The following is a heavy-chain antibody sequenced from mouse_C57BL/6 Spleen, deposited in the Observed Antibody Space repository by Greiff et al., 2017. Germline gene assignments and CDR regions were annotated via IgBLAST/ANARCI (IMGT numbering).Heavy chain of an antibody. D-gene: IGHD1-1*01. CDR1: GYTFTDYY. Sequence: VQLQQSGPVLVKPGASVKMSCKASGYTFTDYYMNWVKQSHGKSLEWIGVINPYNGGTSYNQKFKGKATLTVDKSSSTAYMELNSLTSEDSAVYYCARDYYGSSYGYFDYWGQGTTLTVSS. J-gene: IGHJ2*01. CDR2: INPYNGGT. V-gene: IGHV1-19*01. CDR3: ARDYYGSSYGYFDY.